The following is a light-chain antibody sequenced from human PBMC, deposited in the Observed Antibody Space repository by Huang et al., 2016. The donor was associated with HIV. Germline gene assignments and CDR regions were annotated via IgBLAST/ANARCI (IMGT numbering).Light chain of an antibody. J-gene: IGKJ1*01. CDR2: GAS. CDR3: QQYNNYART. Sequence: EIVMTQSPATLSVSPGERATLSCRASQSVSSNLAWYQQKPGQAPRLLIYGASTRATGIPARFIGSGSGTEFTLTISSLQSEDFAVYYCQQYNNYARTFGQGTKVEIK. CDR1: QSVSSN. V-gene: IGKV3-15*01.